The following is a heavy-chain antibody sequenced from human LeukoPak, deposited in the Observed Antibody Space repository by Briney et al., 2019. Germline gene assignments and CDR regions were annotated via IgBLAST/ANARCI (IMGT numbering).Heavy chain of an antibody. CDR3: ARMWRQQLLERAESSQL. Sequence: GESLITSCAVSGYTFTTYWICWLRQMPGTLLEWMVIIFPGDSDTRYSPSFEGQVTISADRSISTAYLQWRSLKASDPAMYYCARMWRQQLLERAESSQLWGQGTLLTASS. CDR2: IFPGDSDT. D-gene: IGHD6-13*01. CDR1: GYTFTTYW. J-gene: IGHJ1*01. V-gene: IGHV5-51*01.